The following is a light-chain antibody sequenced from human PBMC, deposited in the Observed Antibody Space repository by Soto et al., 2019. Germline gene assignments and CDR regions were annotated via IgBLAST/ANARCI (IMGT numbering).Light chain of an antibody. J-gene: IGLJ1*01. V-gene: IGLV2-11*01. CDR1: SSDVGGYNY. CDR3: CSYAGSYTSNV. CDR2: DVS. Sequence: QSALTQPRSVSGSPGQSVTISCTGTSSDVGGYNYVSWYQQHPGKAPKLMIYDVSKRPSGVPDRFSGSKPGNTASLTISGLQAEDEADYYCCSYAGSYTSNVFGTGTKV.